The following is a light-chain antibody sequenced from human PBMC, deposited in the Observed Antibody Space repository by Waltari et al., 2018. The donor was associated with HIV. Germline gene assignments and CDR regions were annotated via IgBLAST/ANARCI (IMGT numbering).Light chain of an antibody. CDR1: QTVGSSD. Sequence: EIVLTQSPATLSLSPGERATLSCRASQTVGSSDLAWYQQKPGQAPRLLIYGASSRAADIPDRFSGSGSGTDFTLTIGTLEPEDFAVYYCQQYGRSPWTFGQGTKVEI. V-gene: IGKV3-20*01. J-gene: IGKJ1*01. CDR3: QQYGRSPWT. CDR2: GAS.